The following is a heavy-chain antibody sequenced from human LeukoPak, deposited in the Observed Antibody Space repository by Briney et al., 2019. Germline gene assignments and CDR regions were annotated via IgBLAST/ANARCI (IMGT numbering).Heavy chain of an antibody. V-gene: IGHV1-24*01. J-gene: IGHJ3*02. Sequence: ASVKVSCKVSGYTLTELSMHWVRQAPGKGLEWMGGFDPEDGETIYAQKFQGRVTMTEDTSTDTAYMELSSLRSDDTAVYYCARALLRADAFDIWGQGTMVTVSS. CDR2: FDPEDGET. CDR1: GYTLTELS. D-gene: IGHD1-26*01. CDR3: ARALLRADAFDI.